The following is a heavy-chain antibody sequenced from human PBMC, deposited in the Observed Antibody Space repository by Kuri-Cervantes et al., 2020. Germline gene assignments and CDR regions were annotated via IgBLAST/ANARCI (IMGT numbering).Heavy chain of an antibody. D-gene: IGHD3-10*01. CDR1: GGTFSSYA. J-gene: IGHJ2*01. CDR3: ATDLITMVRGEVGYFDL. Sequence: SVKVSCKVSGGTFSSYAISWVRQAPGQGLEWMGGIIPIFGTANYAQKFQGRVTMTEDTSTDTAYMELSSLRSEDTAVYYCATDLITMVRGEVGYFDLWGRGTLVTVSS. CDR2: IIPIFGTA. V-gene: IGHV1-69*06.